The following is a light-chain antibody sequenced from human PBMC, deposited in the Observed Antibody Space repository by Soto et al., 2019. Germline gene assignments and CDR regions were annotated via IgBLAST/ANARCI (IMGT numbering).Light chain of an antibody. CDR3: QQADGFPLT. CDR1: QHIDTW. J-gene: IGKJ4*01. Sequence: DIPMTQSPSSVSASVGDRVTITCRASQHIDTWLAWYQQKPGKAPKVLIYAASNLQSGVPSRFSGSGSGTDFTLTISSLQPEDVAVYYCQQADGFPLTFGGGTKVEIK. V-gene: IGKV1D-12*01. CDR2: AAS.